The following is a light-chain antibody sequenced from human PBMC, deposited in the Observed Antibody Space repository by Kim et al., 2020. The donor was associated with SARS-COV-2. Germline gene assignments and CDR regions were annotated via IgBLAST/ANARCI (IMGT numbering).Light chain of an antibody. V-gene: IGKV3-20*01. CDR1: QSVSSTY. CDR2: GAS. J-gene: IGKJ1*01. CDR3: QQYGRSPGT. Sequence: SPGERATLSCRASQSVSSTYLAWYQQKPGQAPRLLIYGASSRATGIPDRFSGSGSGTDFTLTISRLEPEDFAVYYCQQYGRSPGTFGQGTKVEIK.